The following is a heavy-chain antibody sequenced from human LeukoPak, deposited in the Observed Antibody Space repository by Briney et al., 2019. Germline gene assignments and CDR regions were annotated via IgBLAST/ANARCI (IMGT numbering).Heavy chain of an antibody. V-gene: IGHV4-34*01. Sequence: SETLSLTWAVYGGSFSGYYWSWIRQPPGKGLEWIGEINHSGSTNYNPSLKSRVTISVDTSKNQFSLKLSSVTAADTAVYYCARGFYSGYYFDYWGQGTLVTVSS. D-gene: IGHD3-3*01. CDR3: ARGFYSGYYFDY. CDR1: GGSFSGYY. J-gene: IGHJ4*02. CDR2: INHSGST.